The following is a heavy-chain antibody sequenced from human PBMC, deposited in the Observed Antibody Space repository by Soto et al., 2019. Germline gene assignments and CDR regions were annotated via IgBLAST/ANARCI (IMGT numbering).Heavy chain of an antibody. CDR3: AREGVHNYNEYNLDN. CDR2: ISGSLGYV. CDR1: GLIVSIYS. J-gene: IGHJ4*02. V-gene: IGHV3-21*01. D-gene: IGHD4-4*01. Sequence: PAGCLKLSCAASGLIVSIYSVHWVRHAPGKGLEWVSSISGSLGYVHYADSVKGRFTVSRDNIGTSLYLQMNSLRAEDTAVYYCAREGVHNYNEYNLDNWGLGTLVTVSS.